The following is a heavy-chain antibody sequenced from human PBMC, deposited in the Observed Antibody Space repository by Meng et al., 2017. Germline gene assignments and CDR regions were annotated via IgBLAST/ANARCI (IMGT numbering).Heavy chain of an antibody. V-gene: IGHV4-34*01. CDR1: GGSFSGYY. CDR3: ARVPTYYYDSSGYYLFDY. Sequence: QVQLQQWGAGLLKPSETLSLTCAFYGGSFSGYYWSWIRQPPGKGLEWIGEINHSGSTNYNPSLKSRVTISVDTSKNQFSLKLSSATAADTAVYYCARVPTYYYDSSGYYLFDYWGQGTLVTVSS. J-gene: IGHJ4*02. CDR2: INHSGST. D-gene: IGHD3-22*01.